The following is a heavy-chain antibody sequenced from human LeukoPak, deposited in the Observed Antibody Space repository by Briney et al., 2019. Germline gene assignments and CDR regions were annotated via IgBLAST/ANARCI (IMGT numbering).Heavy chain of an antibody. V-gene: IGHV1-24*01. D-gene: IGHD6-19*01. J-gene: IGHJ6*02. CDR2: FDPEDGET. Sequence: ASVKVSCKVSGYTLTELSMHWVRQAPGKGLEWMGGFDPEDGETIYAQKFQGRVTMTEDTSTDTAYMELSSLRSEDTAVYYCARDPLHSSGWYPFFLSRAYYYYGMDVWGQGTTVTVSS. CDR3: ARDPLHSSGWYPFFLSRAYYYYGMDV. CDR1: GYTLTELS.